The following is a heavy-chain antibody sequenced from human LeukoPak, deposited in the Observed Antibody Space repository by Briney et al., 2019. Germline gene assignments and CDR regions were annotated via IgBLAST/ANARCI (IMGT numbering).Heavy chain of an antibody. CDR3: ARGWGGYCGGDCLNRFDP. V-gene: IGHV1-8*01. Sequence: ASVKVSCKASGYTVTSYDIKWVRQATGQGLEGRGWMNRNSGNTGYAQKFQGRVTMTRNTSISTAYMELSRLRSEDTAVYYCARGWGGYCGGDCLNRFDPWGQGTLVTVSS. D-gene: IGHD2-21*02. CDR2: MNRNSGNT. CDR1: GYTVTSYD. J-gene: IGHJ5*02.